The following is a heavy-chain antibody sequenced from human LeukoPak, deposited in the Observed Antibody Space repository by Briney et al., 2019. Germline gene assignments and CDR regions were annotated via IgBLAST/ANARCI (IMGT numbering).Heavy chain of an antibody. CDR2: INAGNGNT. V-gene: IGHV1-3*03. Sequence: ASVKVSCKASGYTFTSYAMHWVRQAPGQRLEWMGWINAGNGNTKYSQEFQGRVTITRDTSASTAYMELSSLRSEDMAVYYCARASETAMASYYFDYWGQGTLVTVSS. D-gene: IGHD5-18*01. CDR3: ARASETAMASYYFDY. CDR1: GYTFTSYA. J-gene: IGHJ4*02.